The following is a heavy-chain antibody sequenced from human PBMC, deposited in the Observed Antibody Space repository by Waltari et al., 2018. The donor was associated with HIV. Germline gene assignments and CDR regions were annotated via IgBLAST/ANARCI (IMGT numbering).Heavy chain of an antibody. V-gene: IGHV1-18*01. D-gene: IGHD3-3*01. CDR3: ARALWSGYYTPYYFDY. J-gene: IGHJ4*02. Sequence: QVQLVQSGAEVKKPGASVKVSCKASGYTFTSYGISWVRQAPGQGLEWMGWISAYKGHTNYAQRRQGRVTMTTDTSTSTAYMDLRGLGSDDTAFYYCARALWSGYYTPYYFDYWGQGTLVTVSS. CDR1: GYTFTSYG. CDR2: ISAYKGHT.